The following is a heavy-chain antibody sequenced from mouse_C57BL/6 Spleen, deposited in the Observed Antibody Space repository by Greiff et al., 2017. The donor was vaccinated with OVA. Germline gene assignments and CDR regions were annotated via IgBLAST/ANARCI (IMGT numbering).Heavy chain of an antibody. Sequence: QVQLQQPGAELVKPGASVKMSCKASGYTFTSYWITWVKQRPGQGLEWIGDIYPGSGSTNYNEKFKSKATLTVDTSSSTAYMQLSSLTSEDSAVYYCALYDYDGTWSAYWGQGTLVTVSA. D-gene: IGHD2-4*01. CDR1: GYTFTSYW. J-gene: IGHJ3*01. V-gene: IGHV1-55*01. CDR2: IYPGSGST. CDR3: ALYDYDGTWSAY.